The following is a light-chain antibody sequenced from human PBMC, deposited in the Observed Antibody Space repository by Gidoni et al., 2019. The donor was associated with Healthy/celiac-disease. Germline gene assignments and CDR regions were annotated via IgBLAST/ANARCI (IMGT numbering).Light chain of an antibody. CDR1: QGISSY. J-gene: IGKJ4*01. CDR3: QQLNSYPLT. CDR2: PAS. Sequence: DIQLTQSPSFLSASVGDRITITCRASQGISSYLAWYQQKPGKAPKLLIYPASTLQSGVPSRFSGSGSGTEFTLTISSLQPEDFATYSCQQLNSYPLTFXGXTKVXIK. V-gene: IGKV1-9*01.